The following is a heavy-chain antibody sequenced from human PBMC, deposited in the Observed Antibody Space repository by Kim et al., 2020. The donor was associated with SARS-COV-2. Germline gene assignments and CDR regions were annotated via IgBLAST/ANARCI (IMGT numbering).Heavy chain of an antibody. CDR1: GYTFTSYY. D-gene: IGHD3-10*01. V-gene: IGHV1-46*01. CDR3: AYARWDYYGSGGNWFDP. CDR2: INPSGGST. J-gene: IGHJ5*02. Sequence: ASVKVSCKASGYTFTSYYMHWVRQAPGQGLEWMGIINPSGGSTSYAQKFQGRVTMTRDTSTSTVYMELRSLRSEDTAVYYCAYARWDYYGSGGNWFDPWGQGTLVTVSS.